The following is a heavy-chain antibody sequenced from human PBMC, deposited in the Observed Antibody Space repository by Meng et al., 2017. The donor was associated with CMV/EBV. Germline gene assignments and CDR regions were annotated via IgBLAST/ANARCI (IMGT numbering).Heavy chain of an antibody. V-gene: IGHV3-48*03. CDR2: ISSSGSTT. Sequence: GGSLRLSCAASGFTFSSYEMNWVRQAPGKGLEWVSYISSSGSTTYYADSVKGRFTISRDNAKNSLYLQMNSLRAEDTAVYYCARVVQYYDFWSGYYRLGWFDPWGQGTLVTVSS. J-gene: IGHJ5*02. CDR1: GFTFSSYE. CDR3: ARVVQYYDFWSGYYRLGWFDP. D-gene: IGHD3-3*01.